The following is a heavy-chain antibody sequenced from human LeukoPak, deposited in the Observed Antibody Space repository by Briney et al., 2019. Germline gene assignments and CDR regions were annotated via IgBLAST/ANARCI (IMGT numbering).Heavy chain of an antibody. CDR2: ISAYNGNT. J-gene: IGHJ4*02. CDR1: GYTFTSYG. CDR3: ARHGAVAGIQPWGPPLDIDY. V-gene: IGHV1-18*01. Sequence: ASVKVSCKASGYTFTSYGISWVRQAPGQGLEWMGWISAYNGNTNYAQKLQGRVTMTTDTSTSTAYMELRSLRSDDTAVYYCARHGAVAGIQPWGPPLDIDYWGQGTLVTVSS. D-gene: IGHD6-19*01.